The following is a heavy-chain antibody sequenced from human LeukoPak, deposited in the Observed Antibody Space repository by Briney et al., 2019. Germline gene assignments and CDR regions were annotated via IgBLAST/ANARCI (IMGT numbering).Heavy chain of an antibody. CDR1: TFTFSDYS. CDR2: IKKDGSEE. Sequence: GGSLRLSCAASTFTFSDYSMSWVRQAPGRGLEWVANIKKDGSEEDYVDSVKGRFTISRDNAKNSVYLQLNSLTPEDTAVYYCARDLRAGGTWSYGVYFDLWGRGTLVTVSS. CDR3: ARDLRAGGTWSYGVYFDL. D-gene: IGHD4-17*01. V-gene: IGHV3-7*01. J-gene: IGHJ2*01.